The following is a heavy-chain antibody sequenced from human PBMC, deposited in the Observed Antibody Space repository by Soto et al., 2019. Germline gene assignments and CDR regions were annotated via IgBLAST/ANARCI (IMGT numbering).Heavy chain of an antibody. Sequence: PSETLSLTCTVSGGSISSYYWSWIRQPPGKGLEWIGYIYYSGSTYYNPSLKSRVTISVDTSKNQFSLKLSSVTAADTAVYYCARGTYGDSSPSNWFDPWGQGTLVTVSS. CDR1: GGSISSYY. J-gene: IGHJ5*02. CDR2: IYYSGST. V-gene: IGHV4-59*12. CDR3: ARGTYGDSSPSNWFDP. D-gene: IGHD4-17*01.